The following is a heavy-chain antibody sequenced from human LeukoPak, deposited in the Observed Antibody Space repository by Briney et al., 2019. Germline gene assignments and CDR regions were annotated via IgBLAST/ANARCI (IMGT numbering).Heavy chain of an antibody. CDR2: ISWNSGSI. D-gene: IGHD2-21*02. V-gene: IGHV3-9*01. CDR1: GFTFSSYA. J-gene: IGHJ4*02. CDR3: AKDMGGVVVTAKAFDY. Sequence: GGSLRLSGAASGFTFSSYAMSWVRQAPGKGLEWVSGISWNSGSIGYADSVKGRFTISRDNAKNSLYLQMNSLRAEDTALYYCAKDMGGVVVTAKAFDYWGQGTLVTVSS.